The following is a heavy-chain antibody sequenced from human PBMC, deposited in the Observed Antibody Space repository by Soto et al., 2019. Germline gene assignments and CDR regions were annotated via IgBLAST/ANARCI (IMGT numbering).Heavy chain of an antibody. Sequence: EVQLVESGGGLVQPGGSLRLSCAASGFTFSLYSMSWVRQAPGKGLEWVSYISRSSTGIHYAYSVKGRFTISRDDVTNSMHLQMNRLRDGATAVYYCARAVTSGVDVWGQGTTV. J-gene: IGHJ6*01. CDR1: GFTFSLYS. V-gene: IGHV3-48*02. D-gene: IGHD6-19*01. CDR2: ISRSSTGI. CDR3: ARAVTSGVDV.